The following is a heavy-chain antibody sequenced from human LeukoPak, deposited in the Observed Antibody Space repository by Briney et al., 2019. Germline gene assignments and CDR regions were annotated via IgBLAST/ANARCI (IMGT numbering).Heavy chain of an antibody. J-gene: IGHJ1*01. CDR1: IDSFSNYH. CDR3: ARGPRIAVVGPRIRRDEYFQD. Sequence: SETLSLTCAVYIDSFSNYHWNWIRQTPAKGMEWIGEVNESGGTNINPSLKSRVTISVDTSKNQFSLKLSSVTAADTAVYYCARGPRIAVVGPRIRRDEYFQDWGQGTLVTVSS. CDR2: VNESGGT. D-gene: IGHD6-19*01. V-gene: IGHV4-34*01.